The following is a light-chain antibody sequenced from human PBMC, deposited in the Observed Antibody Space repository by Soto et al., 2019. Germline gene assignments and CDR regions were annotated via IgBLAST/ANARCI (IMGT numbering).Light chain of an antibody. CDR2: DAC. CDR3: QQYDNLPYT. V-gene: IGKV1-33*01. CDR1: QDISNY. Sequence: DIQMTQSPSSLSASVGDRVTITCQASQDISNYLNWYQQKPGKAPKLLIYDACNLETGVPSRFSGSGSGRDFTFTISSLQPEDIATYYCQQYDNLPYTFGQGTKLEIK. J-gene: IGKJ2*01.